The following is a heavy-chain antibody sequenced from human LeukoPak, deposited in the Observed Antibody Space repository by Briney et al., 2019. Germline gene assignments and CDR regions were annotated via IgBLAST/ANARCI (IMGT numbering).Heavy chain of an antibody. CDR1: GFTFSGYD. CDR3: VGAHVAAGLALDL. Sequence: GGSLRFSCVASGFTFSGYDMRWVRHAPGKGLEWVSAIGIPGDTYYPASVKGRFTISRENDKSSFYLQMNSLRLEDSAVYYCVGAHVAAGLALDLWGQGTMVTVSS. V-gene: IGHV3-13*01. J-gene: IGHJ3*01. CDR2: IGIPGDT. D-gene: IGHD2-15*01.